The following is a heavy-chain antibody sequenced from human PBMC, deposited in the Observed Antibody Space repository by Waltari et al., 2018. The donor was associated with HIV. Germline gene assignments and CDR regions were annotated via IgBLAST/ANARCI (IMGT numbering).Heavy chain of an antibody. D-gene: IGHD4-4*01. CDR1: GFIFRDYA. J-gene: IGHJ5*02. V-gene: IGHV3-23*01. Sequence: EMQLLESGGGLVQPGGSLRLPAAAAGFIFRDYARSWDGQAPGRGLEWVAAISNGGYRTYYADSVKGRFAISRDHSNNTVSLQMNNLRVEDTAFYYCARDDYINYWTTSANWFDPWGQGTLVTVSP. CDR3: ARDDYINYWTTSANWFDP. CDR2: ISNGGYRT.